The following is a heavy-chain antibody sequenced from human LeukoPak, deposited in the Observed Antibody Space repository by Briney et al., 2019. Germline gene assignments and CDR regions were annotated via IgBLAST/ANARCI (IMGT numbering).Heavy chain of an antibody. J-gene: IGHJ4*02. V-gene: IGHV1-2*02. Sequence: ASVKVSCKASGYTFTGYYMHWVRQAPGQGLEWMGWINPNSGGTNYAQKFQGRVTMTRDTSISTAYMELGRLRSDDTAVYYCARDRYSGGYPHFDYWGQGTLVTVSS. CDR2: INPNSGGT. CDR3: ARDRYSGGYPHFDY. CDR1: GYTFTGYY. D-gene: IGHD1-26*01.